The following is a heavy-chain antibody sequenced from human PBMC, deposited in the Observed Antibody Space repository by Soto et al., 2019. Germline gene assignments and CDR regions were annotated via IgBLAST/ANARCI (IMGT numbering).Heavy chain of an antibody. D-gene: IGHD3-10*01. V-gene: IGHV4-34*01. CDR1: GGSFSGYY. CDR3: AREARITMVRGVIGNWFDP. CDR2: INHSGST. Sequence: PSETLSLTCAVYGGSFSGYYWSWIRQPPGKGLEWIGEINHSGSTNYNPSLKSRVTISVDTSKNQFSLKLSSVTAADTAVYYCAREARITMVRGVIGNWFDPWGQGTLVTVS. J-gene: IGHJ5*02.